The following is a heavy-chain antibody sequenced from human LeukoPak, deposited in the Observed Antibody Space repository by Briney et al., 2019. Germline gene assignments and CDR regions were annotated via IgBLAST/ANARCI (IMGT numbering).Heavy chain of an antibody. D-gene: IGHD3-10*01. J-gene: IGHJ3*02. V-gene: IGHV4-39*01. CDR2: IYYSGST. CDR3: ARVRTPFTMVRGVIIIGPDDAFDI. Sequence: SETLSLTCTVSGGSISSSSYYWGWIRQPPGKGLEWIGSIYYSGSTYYNPSLKSRVTISVDTSKNQFSLKLSSVTAADTAVYYCARVRTPFTMVRGVIIIGPDDAFDIWGQGTMVTVSS. CDR1: GGSISSSSYY.